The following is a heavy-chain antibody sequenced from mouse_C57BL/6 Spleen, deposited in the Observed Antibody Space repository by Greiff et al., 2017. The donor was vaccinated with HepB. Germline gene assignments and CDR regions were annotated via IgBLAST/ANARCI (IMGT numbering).Heavy chain of an antibody. J-gene: IGHJ4*01. Sequence: VQLQQSGPVLVKPGASVKMSCKASGYTFTDYYMNWVKQSHGKSLEWIGVINPYNGGTSYNQKFKGKATLTVDKSSSTAYMELNSLTSEDSAVYYCARFTTVVATGAMDYWGQGTSVTVSS. CDR3: ARFTTVVATGAMDY. V-gene: IGHV1-19*01. D-gene: IGHD1-1*01. CDR2: INPYNGGT. CDR1: GYTFTDYY.